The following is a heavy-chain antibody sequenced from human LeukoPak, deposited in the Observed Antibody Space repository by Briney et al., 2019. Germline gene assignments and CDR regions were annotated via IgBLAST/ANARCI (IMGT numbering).Heavy chain of an antibody. CDR2: IMAIFGTA. Sequence: SVKVSCKASGGTFSSYSISWVRQAPGQGLEWMGGIMAIFGTATYAQKFQGRVTITADKSTSTAYMELSSLRSEDTAVYYCAQFSSWYEGWFDPWGQGTLVTVSS. CDR3: AQFSSWYEGWFDP. D-gene: IGHD6-13*01. CDR1: GGTFSSYS. V-gene: IGHV1-69*06. J-gene: IGHJ5*02.